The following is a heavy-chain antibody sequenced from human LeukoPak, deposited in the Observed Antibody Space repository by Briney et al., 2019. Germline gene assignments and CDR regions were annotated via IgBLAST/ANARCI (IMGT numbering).Heavy chain of an antibody. CDR3: ARDTYCSRTSCYAAFHY. Sequence: GGSLRLSCAASGFTFSSYAMHWVRQAPGKGLEYVSAISSNGGSTYYANSVKGRFTISRDNSKNTLYLQMGSLRAEDMAVYYCARDTYCSRTSCYAAFHYWGQGTLVTVSS. CDR1: GFTFSSYA. J-gene: IGHJ4*02. D-gene: IGHD2-2*01. V-gene: IGHV3-64*01. CDR2: ISSNGGST.